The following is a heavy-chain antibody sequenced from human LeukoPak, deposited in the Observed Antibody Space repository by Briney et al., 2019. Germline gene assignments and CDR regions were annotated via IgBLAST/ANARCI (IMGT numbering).Heavy chain of an antibody. V-gene: IGHV3-21*01. CDR2: ISSSSSHI. D-gene: IGHD2-8*02. J-gene: IGHJ4*02. CDR1: GLTFSSYS. Sequence: GGSLRLSCAPSGLTFSSYSMNWVRQAPGKGLEWVSSISSSSSHIYYADSVKGRFTISRDNAKNSLYLQMNSLRAEDTAVYYCARVGPQILWSFYHWGQGTLVTVSS. CDR3: ARVGPQILWSFYH.